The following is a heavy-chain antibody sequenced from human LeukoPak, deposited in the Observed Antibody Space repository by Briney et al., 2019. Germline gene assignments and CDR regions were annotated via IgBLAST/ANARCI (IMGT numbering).Heavy chain of an antibody. CDR1: GGSISCSSYY. CDR2: IYYSGST. CDR3: ARQDFGSGILPGY. D-gene: IGHD3-10*01. Sequence: PSETLSLTCTVSGGSISCSSYYWGWIRQPPGKGLEWIGCIYYSGSTYYNPSLKSRVTLSIDTSKSQFSLRLSSVTAADTAVYYCARQDFGSGILPGYWGQGTLVTASS. V-gene: IGHV4-39*01. J-gene: IGHJ4*02.